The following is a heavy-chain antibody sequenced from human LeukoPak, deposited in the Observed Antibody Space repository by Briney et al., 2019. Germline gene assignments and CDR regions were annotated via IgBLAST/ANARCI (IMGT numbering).Heavy chain of an antibody. V-gene: IGHV4-39*01. CDR1: GRSISSSSYY. CDR2: IYYSGST. D-gene: IGHD1-26*01. Sequence: SETLSLTCTVSGRSISSSSYYWGWIRQPPGKGLEGIGRIYYSGSTYYNPSLKRRVTISVHTSKNQFYLKLSSVTAADTAVYYCARQGSGSSYYYYTFPYWGQGTLVTVSS. CDR3: ARQGSGSSYYYYTFPY. J-gene: IGHJ4*02.